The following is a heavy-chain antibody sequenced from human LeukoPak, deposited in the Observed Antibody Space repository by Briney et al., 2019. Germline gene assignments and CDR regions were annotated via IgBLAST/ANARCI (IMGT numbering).Heavy chain of an antibody. D-gene: IGHD2-15*01. V-gene: IGHV5-51*01. CDR1: GYSFTSYW. CDR3: ARQGCSGGRCPFDY. CDR2: IYPGDSDT. J-gene: IGHJ4*02. Sequence: GESLKISCKGSGYSFTSYWIGGVRQMPGKGREWIGIIYPGDSDTRYSPSFQGQVTISAAKSISTAYLQWSSMQASDTAMYSCARQGCSGGRCPFDYWGQGTLVTVSS.